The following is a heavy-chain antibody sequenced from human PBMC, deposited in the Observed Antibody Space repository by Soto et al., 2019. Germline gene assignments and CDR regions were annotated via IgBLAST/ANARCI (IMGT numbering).Heavy chain of an antibody. V-gene: IGHV3-15*01. Sequence: PGGSLRLSCTASGFTFTKAWMSWVRQAPGKGLEWVGRIKTETDGGTTDYAAPVKGRFSMSRDDSKNTLYLQMNSLKTEDTGVYYCTTAPLTFLAVTGTSFLMGRDVRAQRTTDTGSS. CDR2: IKTETDGGTT. D-gene: IGHD6-19*01. CDR1: GFTFTKAW. J-gene: IGHJ6*02. CDR3: TTAPLTFLAVTGTSFLMGRDV.